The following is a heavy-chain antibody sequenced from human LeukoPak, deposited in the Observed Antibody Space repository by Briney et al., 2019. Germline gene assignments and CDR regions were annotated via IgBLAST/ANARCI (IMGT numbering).Heavy chain of an antibody. D-gene: IGHD2-15*01. Sequence: GGSLRLSCAAPGFTFSDYYMSWIRPAPGKGLEGVSYISSSGSTIYYADSVKGRFTISRDNAKNSLYLQMNSLRAEDTAVYYCAIELGYCSGGSCYPTDYWGQGTLVTVSS. CDR1: GFTFSDYY. V-gene: IGHV3-11*04. CDR3: AIELGYCSGGSCYPTDY. CDR2: ISSSGSTI. J-gene: IGHJ4*02.